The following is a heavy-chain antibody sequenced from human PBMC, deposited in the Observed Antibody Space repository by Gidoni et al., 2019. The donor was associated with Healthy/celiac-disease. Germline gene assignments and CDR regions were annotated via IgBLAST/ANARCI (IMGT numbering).Heavy chain of an antibody. J-gene: IGHJ2*01. CDR1: GYTFTGYY. V-gene: IGHV1-2*02. D-gene: IGHD2-8*01. CDR2: INPNSGGT. CDR3: ARATNGIYWYFDL. Sequence: QVQLVQSGAEVTKPGASVKVSCKASGYTFTGYYMHWVRQAPGQVLEWRGWINPNSGGTNYAQKFQGRVTMTRDTSISTAYMELSRLRSDDTAVYYCARATNGIYWYFDLWGRGTLVTVSS.